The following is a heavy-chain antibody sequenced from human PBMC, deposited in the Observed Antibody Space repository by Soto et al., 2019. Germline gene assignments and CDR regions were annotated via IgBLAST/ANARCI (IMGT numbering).Heavy chain of an antibody. V-gene: IGHV1-3*01. Sequence: QVQLEQSGAEVKKPGASVKVSCKTSGYTFTSYTLHWVRQAPGQGLEWMGWINAGNGREKYSQRLKGGVTISRDNSQATLYLQLETLRPEDTAVYFCARGGGGRGEAAFDSWGQGTLVTVSS. J-gene: IGHJ4*02. D-gene: IGHD3-16*01. CDR3: ARGGGGRGEAAFDS. CDR1: GYTFTSYT. CDR2: INAGNGRE.